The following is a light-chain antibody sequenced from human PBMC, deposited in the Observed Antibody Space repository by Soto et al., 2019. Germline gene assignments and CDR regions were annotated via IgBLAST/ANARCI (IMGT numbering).Light chain of an antibody. CDR1: QDISNY. Sequence: DIQMTQSPSSLSASVGDRVTITCQASQDISNYLNWYQQKPGKAPKLLIYAASSLQSGVPSRFSGSGSGTDFTLTISSLQPEDFATYYCQQYNSYPPTFGGGTKVDIK. V-gene: IGKV1-16*01. CDR3: QQYNSYPPT. J-gene: IGKJ4*01. CDR2: AAS.